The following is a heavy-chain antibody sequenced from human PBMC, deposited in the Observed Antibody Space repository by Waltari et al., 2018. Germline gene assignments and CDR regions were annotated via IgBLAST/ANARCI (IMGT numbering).Heavy chain of an antibody. CDR2: RKTDGSGK. J-gene: IGHJ6*04. V-gene: IGHV3-7*02. CDR3: ASVSLG. CDR1: GFTFRSYW. Sequence: DVQMVESGGTLVQPGGSLRLSCVVSGFTFRSYWMSWVRQAPGKGLGWVANRKTDGSGKHYVDSVKGRFIVSRDNAKNSLYLQMNSLTVEDTAVYFCASVSLGWGKGTTVTVSS. D-gene: IGHD3-16*01.